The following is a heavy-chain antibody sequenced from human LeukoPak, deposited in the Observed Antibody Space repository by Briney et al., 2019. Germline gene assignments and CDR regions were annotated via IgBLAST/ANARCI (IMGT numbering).Heavy chain of an antibody. J-gene: IGHJ4*02. CDR1: GGSISSSSYY. D-gene: IGHD5-18*01. V-gene: IGHV4-39*01. Sequence: PSETLSLTCTVSGGSISSSSYYWGWIRQPPGKGLEWIGSIYYSGSTYYNPSLKSRVTISVDTSKNQFSLKLSSVTAADTAVYYCARQRYSYGYEPRFDYWGQGTLVTVSS. CDR3: ARQRYSYGYEPRFDY. CDR2: IYYSGST.